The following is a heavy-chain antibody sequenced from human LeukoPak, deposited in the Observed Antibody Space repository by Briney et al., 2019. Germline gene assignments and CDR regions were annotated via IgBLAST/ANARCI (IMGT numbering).Heavy chain of an antibody. CDR1: GGSISNTNW. J-gene: IGHJ4*02. CDR2: VSLAWQT. Sequence: PSGTLSLTCDVSGGSISNTNWWSWVRQPPGQGLEWIGEVSLAWQTNYNPSLNGRVTMSLDESSNQLSLKLTSVTAADTAVYYCAREGGPYRPLDYSGQGTLVTVAS. CDR3: AREGGPYRPLDY. V-gene: IGHV4-4*02.